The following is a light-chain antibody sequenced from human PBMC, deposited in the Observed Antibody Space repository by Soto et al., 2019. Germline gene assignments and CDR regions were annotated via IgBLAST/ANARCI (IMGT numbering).Light chain of an antibody. V-gene: IGLV2-14*01. Sequence: DLKKAVSGCGVAVRAVPLIRKRNTKDVGGYNYVSWYQQHPGKAPKLMIYDVSNRPSGVSNRFSGSKSGNTASLTISGLQAENAADYYCSSYTSSSSHVFATGTK. CDR1: TKDVGGYNY. J-gene: IGLJ1*01. CDR3: SSYTSSSSHV. CDR2: DVS.